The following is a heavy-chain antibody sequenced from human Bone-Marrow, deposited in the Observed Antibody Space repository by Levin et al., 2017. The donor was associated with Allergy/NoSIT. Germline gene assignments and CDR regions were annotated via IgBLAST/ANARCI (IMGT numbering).Heavy chain of an antibody. V-gene: IGHV4-39*02. CDR1: GGSMSSNIYY. CDR2: IYYSGIT. Sequence: PGGSLRLSCTVSGGSMSSNIYYWGWLRQPPGKGLEWIGSIYYSGITYYNPSLKSRVTISVDTSKNQFSLKVNSVTAADTAVYYCAREGTRSSSWHYSWGQGTLVTVSS. D-gene: IGHD6-13*01. J-gene: IGHJ4*02. CDR3: AREGTRSSSWHYS.